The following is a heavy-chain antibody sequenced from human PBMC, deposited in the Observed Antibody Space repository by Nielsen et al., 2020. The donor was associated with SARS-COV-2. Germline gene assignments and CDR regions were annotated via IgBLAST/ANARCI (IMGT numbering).Heavy chain of an antibody. CDR2: ISWNSGSI. Sequence: SLKISCAASGFTFDDYAMHWVRQAPGKGLEWVSGISWNSGSIGYADSVKGRFTISRDNAKNSLYLQMNSLRAEDTALYYCAKDIFPTDDSLWFDPWGQGTLVTVSS. CDR3: AKDIFPTDDSLWFDP. V-gene: IGHV3-9*01. D-gene: IGHD2-15*01. J-gene: IGHJ5*02. CDR1: GFTFDDYA.